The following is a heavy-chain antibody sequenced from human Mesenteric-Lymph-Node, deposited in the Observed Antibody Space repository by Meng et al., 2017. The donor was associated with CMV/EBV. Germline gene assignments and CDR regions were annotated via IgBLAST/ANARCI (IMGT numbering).Heavy chain of an antibody. CDR1: GFTFSTYW. D-gene: IGHD3-10*01. CDR3: ARDSVIMGTNYYHFGLDV. J-gene: IGHJ6*02. Sequence: GGSLRLSCEASGFTFSTYWMSWVRQAPGQGLEWVANIREDGSEKHHVDSVKGRFTISRDNARNSVYLLMTSLRAEDTAVYYCARDSVIMGTNYYHFGLDVWGPGTTVTVSS. CDR2: IREDGSEK. V-gene: IGHV3-7*01.